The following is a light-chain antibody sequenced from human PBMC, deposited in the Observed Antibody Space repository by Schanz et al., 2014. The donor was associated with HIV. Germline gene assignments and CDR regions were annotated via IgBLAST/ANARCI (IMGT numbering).Light chain of an antibody. Sequence: QSVLTQPPSASGTPGQRVTISCSGSTSNVGSRSVDWYQQFPGAAPKLLIYNTHLRPSGVTDRFSGSKSGTSASLAVSGLQSEDEADYYCATWDNSLNAWVFGGGTKLTVL. CDR1: TSNVGSRS. J-gene: IGLJ3*02. CDR3: ATWDNSLNAWV. CDR2: NTH. V-gene: IGLV1-44*01.